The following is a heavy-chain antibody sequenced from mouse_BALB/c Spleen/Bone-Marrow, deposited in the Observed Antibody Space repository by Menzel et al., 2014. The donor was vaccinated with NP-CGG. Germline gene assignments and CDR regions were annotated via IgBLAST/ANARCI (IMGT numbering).Heavy chain of an antibody. Sequence: VQLQQSGPELVKPGASVKMSCKASGYTLTSYYIHWVKQRPGQGLEWIGWIYPGDGSTKYNEKFKGKTTLTADKSSSTAYMLLSSLTSEDSAIYFCARGELPYYFDYWGQGTTLTVSS. CDR3: ARGELPYYFDY. CDR1: GYTLTSYY. V-gene: IGHV1S56*01. CDR2: IYPGDGST. J-gene: IGHJ2*01.